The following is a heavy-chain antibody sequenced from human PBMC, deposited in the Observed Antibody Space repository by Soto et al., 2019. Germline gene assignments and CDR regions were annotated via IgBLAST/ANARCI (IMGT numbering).Heavy chain of an antibody. J-gene: IGHJ4*02. D-gene: IGHD5-18*01. Sequence: QVQLVESGGGLVQPGRSLRLSCAVSGFTFRSHGMHWVRQAPGKGLEWLAVISNDGNTKYYADSVKGRFTISRDNSKDTLDLQMTTLRPEDTAVYYCAKDREDTAMTFDYWGQGTLVTVSS. CDR3: AKDREDTAMTFDY. V-gene: IGHV3-30*18. CDR1: GFTFRSHG. CDR2: ISNDGNTK.